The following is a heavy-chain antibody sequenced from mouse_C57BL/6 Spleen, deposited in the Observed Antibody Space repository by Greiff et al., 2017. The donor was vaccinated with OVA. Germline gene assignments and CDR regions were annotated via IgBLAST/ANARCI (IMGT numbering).Heavy chain of an antibody. D-gene: IGHD2-3*01. CDR3: VVCDGYSYYAMDY. J-gene: IGHJ4*01. V-gene: IGHV10-1*01. Sequence: EVQRVESGGGLVQPKGSLKLSCAASGFSFNTYAMNWVRQAPGKGLEWVARLRSKSNNYATYYADSVKDRFTISRDDSESMLYLQMNNLNTEETAMYYCVVCDGYSYYAMDYWGQGTSVTVSS. CDR2: LRSKSNNYAT. CDR1: GFSFNTYA.